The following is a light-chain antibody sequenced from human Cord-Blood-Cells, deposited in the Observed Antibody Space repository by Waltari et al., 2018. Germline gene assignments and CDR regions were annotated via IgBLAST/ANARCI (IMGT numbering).Light chain of an antibody. Sequence: QSALTQPASVSGSPGQSIPIPCTGTSSDVGSYNLVSWYQQHPGKAPKLMIYEVSKRPSGVSNRFSGSKSGNTASLTISGLQAEDEADYYCCSYAGSSTFYVFGTGTKVTVL. J-gene: IGLJ1*01. CDR1: SSDVGSYNL. CDR2: EVS. CDR3: CSYAGSSTFYV. V-gene: IGLV2-23*02.